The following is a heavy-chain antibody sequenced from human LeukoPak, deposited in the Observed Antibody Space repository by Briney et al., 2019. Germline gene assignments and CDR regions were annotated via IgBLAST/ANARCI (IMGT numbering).Heavy chain of an antibody. J-gene: IGHJ4*02. Sequence: GASVKVSCKVSGYTLTELSMHWVRQAPGKGLEWMGGFDPEDGETIYAQKFQGRVTMTTDTSTSTAYMGLRSLRSDDTAVYYCARASSLRFLEWLFPDYWGQGTLVTVSS. CDR3: ARASSLRFLEWLFPDY. CDR1: GYTLTELS. D-gene: IGHD3-3*01. V-gene: IGHV1-24*01. CDR2: FDPEDGET.